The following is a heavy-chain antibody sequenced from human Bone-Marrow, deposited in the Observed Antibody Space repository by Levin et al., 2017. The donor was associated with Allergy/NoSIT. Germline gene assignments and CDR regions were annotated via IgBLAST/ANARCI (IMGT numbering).Heavy chain of an antibody. Sequence: SGPTLVKPTQTLTLTCTFSGFSLTTTEMRVSWIRQPPGKALEWLARIDWDGDEFYSTNLETRLTIARDTSKNQVVLTMTNMDPVDTATYYCARESGETNGWYVLDYWGPGILVTVPS. CDR1: GFSLTTTEMR. V-gene: IGHV2-70*04. J-gene: IGHJ4*02. D-gene: IGHD6-19*01. CDR2: IDWDGDE. CDR3: ARESGETNGWYVLDY.